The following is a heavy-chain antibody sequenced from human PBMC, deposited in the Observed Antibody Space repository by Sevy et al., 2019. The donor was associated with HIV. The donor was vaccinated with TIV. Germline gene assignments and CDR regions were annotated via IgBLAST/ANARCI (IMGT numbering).Heavy chain of an antibody. J-gene: IGHJ4*02. D-gene: IGHD5-18*01. Sequence: GGSLGLSCAASGFSFNSYAMHWVRQAPGKGPEWVAVISYEGSNKYYADSVRGRFTISRDNSNNILYLQMNSLRPDDTAVYFCARRGGGYSYGYYFDYWGQGTLVTVSS. CDR3: ARRGGGYSYGYYFDY. CDR2: ISYEGSNK. V-gene: IGHV3-30-3*01. CDR1: GFSFNSYA.